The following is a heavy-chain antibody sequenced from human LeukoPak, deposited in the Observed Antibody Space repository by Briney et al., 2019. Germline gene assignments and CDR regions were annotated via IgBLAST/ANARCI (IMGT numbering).Heavy chain of an antibody. D-gene: IGHD1-26*01. CDR3: ARGRVPSSTRGNFDY. CDR1: GFLLEVYS. V-gene: IGHV3-21*01. Sequence: PGGSLRLSCGPSGFLLEVYSLICLRQAPGKGLEWVAAISSSSDYIYYADSMRGRFTISRDNAKNSLYLQMHSLRVEDTARYYCARGRVPSSTRGNFDYWGQGTPVIVSS. CDR2: ISSSSDYI. J-gene: IGHJ4*02.